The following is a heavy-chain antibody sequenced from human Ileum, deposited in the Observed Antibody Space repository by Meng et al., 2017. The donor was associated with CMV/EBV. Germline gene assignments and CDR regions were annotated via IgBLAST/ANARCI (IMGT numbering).Heavy chain of an antibody. CDR1: GFTVSDSY. CDR2: IYNDGTK. J-gene: IGHJ4*02. D-gene: IGHD2-21*02. CDR3: ARYVNFGGDSNY. Sequence: YCAASGFTVSDSYMSWVRQAPGKGPEWISVIYNDGTKYYADSVKGRFTISRDNSKNTLYLQMNSLRAEDTAFYYCARYVNFGGDSNYWGQGTLVTVSS. V-gene: IGHV3-53*01.